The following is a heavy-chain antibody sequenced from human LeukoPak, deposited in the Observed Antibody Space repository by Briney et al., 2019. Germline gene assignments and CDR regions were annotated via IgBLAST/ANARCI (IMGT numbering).Heavy chain of an antibody. V-gene: IGHV4-34*01. J-gene: IGHJ4*02. CDR1: GGSFSGYY. CDR3: ARARCWYKI. CDR2: ISHSGST. Sequence: PSETLSLTCAVYGGSFSGYYWSWIRQPPGKGLEWIGEISHSGSTNYNPSLKSRVTISVDTSKNQFSLKLSSVTAADTAVYYCARARCWYKIWGQGTLVTVSS. D-gene: IGHD6-13*01.